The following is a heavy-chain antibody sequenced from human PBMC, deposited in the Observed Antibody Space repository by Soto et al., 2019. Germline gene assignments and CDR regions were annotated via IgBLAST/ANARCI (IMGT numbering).Heavy chain of an antibody. CDR2: FNPGAVRT. CDR1: GYTFTRYY. Sequence: QVQLVQSGAGVKKPGASVKVSCKAYGYTFTRYYIHWVRQAPGQGLEWLGVFNPGAVRTTHAQNFQGRVAMTRDTAPRRVYRELSSLRSEDTAVYYCEREVVVVTDQDYYNGTDVWGQGTTVPVS. CDR3: EREVVVVTDQDYYNGTDV. J-gene: IGHJ6*02. D-gene: IGHD2-15*01. V-gene: IGHV1-46*01.